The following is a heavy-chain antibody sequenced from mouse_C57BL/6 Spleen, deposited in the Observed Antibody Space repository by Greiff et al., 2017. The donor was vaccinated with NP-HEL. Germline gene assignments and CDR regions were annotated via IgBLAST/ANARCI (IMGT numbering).Heavy chain of an antibody. D-gene: IGHD4-1*01. J-gene: IGHJ1*03. Sequence: DVMLVESGGGLVKPGGSLKLSCAASGFTFSSYAMSWVRQTPEKRLEWVATISDGGSYTYYPDNVKGRFTISRDNAKNNLYLQMSHLKSEDTAMYYCARVLGRLWYFDVWGTGTTVTVSS. CDR1: GFTFSSYA. CDR3: ARVLGRLWYFDV. V-gene: IGHV5-4*03. CDR2: ISDGGSYT.